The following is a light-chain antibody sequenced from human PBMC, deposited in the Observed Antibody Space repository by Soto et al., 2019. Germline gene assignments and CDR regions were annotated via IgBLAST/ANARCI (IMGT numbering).Light chain of an antibody. CDR3: QQYHNWPMYT. Sequence: EIVMTQSPATLSVSPGERVTLSCRASQSVSSNLAWYQQKPGQAPRLLIYGASTRATGIPARFSGSGSGTEFTLTISSLQSEDLAVYYCQQYHNWPMYTFGQGTKLEIK. J-gene: IGKJ2*01. V-gene: IGKV3-15*01. CDR1: QSVSSN. CDR2: GAS.